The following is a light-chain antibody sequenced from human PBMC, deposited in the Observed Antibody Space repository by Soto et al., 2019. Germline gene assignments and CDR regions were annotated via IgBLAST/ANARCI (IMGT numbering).Light chain of an antibody. CDR2: AAS. CDR1: QDIASY. J-gene: IGKJ2*01. Sequence: DIQMTQSPSSVSESVGDRVTITCRASQDIASYLAWYQQKPGRAPKLLIFAASSLHSGVPSRFSGSGSGTDFTFTISSLQPEDSATYYCQQGNSFPYTFGQGTKVDIK. V-gene: IGKV1-12*01. CDR3: QQGNSFPYT.